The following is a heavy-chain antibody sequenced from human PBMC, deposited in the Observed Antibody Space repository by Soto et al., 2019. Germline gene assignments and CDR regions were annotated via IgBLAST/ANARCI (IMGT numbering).Heavy chain of an antibody. J-gene: IGHJ4*02. V-gene: IGHV3-53*01. CDR1: GFTVSSNY. CDR2: IYSGGST. D-gene: IGHD4-17*01. Sequence: EVQLVESGGGLIQPGGSLRLSCAASGFTVSSNYMSWVRQAPGKGLEWVSVIYSGGSTYYADSVKGRFTISRDNSKNTLYLQRNSLRAEDTAAYYCARVVGDYGDYQGYYFDYWGQGTLVTVSS. CDR3: ARVVGDYGDYQGYYFDY.